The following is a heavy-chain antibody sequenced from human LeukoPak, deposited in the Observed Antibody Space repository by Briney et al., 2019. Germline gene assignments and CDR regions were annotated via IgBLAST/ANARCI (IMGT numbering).Heavy chain of an antibody. Sequence: GGSLRLSCAASGFTFSSYGMHWVRQAPGKGLEGVAFIRYDGSNKYYADSGKGRFTISRDNSKNTLYLQMNSLRAEDTAVYYCASTMIVVVEGAFDIWGQGTMVPVSS. CDR2: IRYDGSNK. V-gene: IGHV3-30*02. D-gene: IGHD3-22*01. J-gene: IGHJ3*02. CDR3: ASTMIVVVEGAFDI. CDR1: GFTFSSYG.